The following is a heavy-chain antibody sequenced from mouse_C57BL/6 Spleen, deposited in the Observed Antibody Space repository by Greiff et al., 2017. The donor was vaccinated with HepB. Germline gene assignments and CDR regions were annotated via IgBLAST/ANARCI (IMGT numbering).Heavy chain of an antibody. CDR3: AKDYGSSYVYFDY. D-gene: IGHD1-1*01. J-gene: IGHJ2*01. Sequence: QVQLKQSGPELVKPGASVKISCKASGYAFSSSWMNWVKQRPGKGLEWIGRIYPGDGDTNYNGKFKGKATLTADKSSSTAYIQLSSLTSEDSAVYFCAKDYGSSYVYFDYWGQGTTLTVSS. CDR2: IYPGDGDT. CDR1: GYAFSSSW. V-gene: IGHV1-82*01.